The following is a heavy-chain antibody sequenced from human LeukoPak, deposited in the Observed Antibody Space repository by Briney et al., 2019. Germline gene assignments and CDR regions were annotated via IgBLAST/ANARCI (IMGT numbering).Heavy chain of an antibody. CDR2: INPSGGST. V-gene: IGHV1-46*01. CDR3: AREGRTTANLRWFDP. J-gene: IGHJ5*02. Sequence: ASVKVSCKASGYTFTSYYIHWVRQAPGQGLEWMGIINPSGGSTSYAQKFQGRVTMTRDMSTSTVYMELSSLRSEDTAVYYCAREGRTTANLRWFDPWGQGTLVTVSS. D-gene: IGHD4-17*01. CDR1: GYTFTSYY.